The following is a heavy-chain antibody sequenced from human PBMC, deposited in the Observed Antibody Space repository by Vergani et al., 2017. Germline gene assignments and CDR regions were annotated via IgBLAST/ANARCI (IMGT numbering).Heavy chain of an antibody. CDR3: ATAGAAYCRGASCYDFFEY. V-gene: IGHV3-30*02. CDR2: TRYDGIVE. D-gene: IGHD2-15*01. Sequence: VQLVESGGGLVPPGRSLRLSCAASGFSFGDCAMTWVRQAPGKGLEWVAFTRYDGIVEYYGDSVRGRFTISRDNSKNTLYLQMNRLRPEDTAVYYCATAGAAYCRGASCYDFFEYWGQGTLVTVAS. J-gene: IGHJ4*02. CDR1: GFSFGDCA.